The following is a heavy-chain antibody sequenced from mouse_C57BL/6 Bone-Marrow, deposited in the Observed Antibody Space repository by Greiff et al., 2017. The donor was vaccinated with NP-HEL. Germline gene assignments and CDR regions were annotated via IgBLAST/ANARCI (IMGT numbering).Heavy chain of an antibody. CDR3: ARIDYPYYYAMDY. J-gene: IGHJ4*01. CDR2: IWTGGGT. Sequence: VQVVESGPGLVAPSQSLSITCTVSGFSLTSYAISWVRQPPGKGLEWLGVIWTGGGTNYNSALKSRLSISKDNSKSQVFLKMNSLQTDDTARYYCARIDYPYYYAMDYWGQGTSVTVSS. D-gene: IGHD2-4*01. V-gene: IGHV2-9-1*01. CDR1: GFSLTSYA.